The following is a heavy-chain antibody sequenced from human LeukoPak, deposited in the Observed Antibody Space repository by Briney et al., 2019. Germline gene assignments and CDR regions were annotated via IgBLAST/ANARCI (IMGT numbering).Heavy chain of an antibody. Sequence: PSETLSLTCTVSGGSISNSYWSWIRHPPGKGLEWIGFVYYSGTTNYNPSLKSRVTISVDTSKYQSSLKLSSVTAADTAVYYCARHFAYSSSSYFDYWGQGSLVTVSS. CDR2: VYYSGTT. CDR3: ARHFAYSSSSYFDY. V-gene: IGHV4-59*08. D-gene: IGHD6-6*01. J-gene: IGHJ4*02. CDR1: GGSISNSY.